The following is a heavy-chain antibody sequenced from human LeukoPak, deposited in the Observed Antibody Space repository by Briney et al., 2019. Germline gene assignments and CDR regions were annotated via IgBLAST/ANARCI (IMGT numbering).Heavy chain of an antibody. CDR2: ISSSSSYI. CDR1: GFTFSSYS. V-gene: IGHV3-21*01. D-gene: IGHD3-10*01. CDR3: ARDHYYGSGSYENYYYYGMDV. Sequence: GGSLRLSCAASGFTFSSYSMNWVRQAPGKGLEWVSSISSSSSYIYYADSVKGRSTISRDNAKNSLYLQMNSLRAEDTAVYYCARDHYYGSGSYENYYYYGMDVWGQGTTVTVSS. J-gene: IGHJ6*02.